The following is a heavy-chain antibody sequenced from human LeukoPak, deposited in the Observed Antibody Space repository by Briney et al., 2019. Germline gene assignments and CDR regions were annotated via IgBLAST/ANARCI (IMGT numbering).Heavy chain of an antibody. CDR3: ARGRYSSSWYDI. CDR2: INHSGST. Sequence: SETLSLTCAVYGGSFSGYYWSWIRQPPGKGLEWIGEINHSGSTNYNPSLKSRVTISVDTSKNQFSLKLSPVTAADTAVYYCARGRYSSSWYDIWGQGTMVTVSS. J-gene: IGHJ3*02. D-gene: IGHD6-13*01. CDR1: GGSFSGYY. V-gene: IGHV4-34*01.